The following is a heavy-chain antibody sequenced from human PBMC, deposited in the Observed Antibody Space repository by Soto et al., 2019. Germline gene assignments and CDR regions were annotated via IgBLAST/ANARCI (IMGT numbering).Heavy chain of an antibody. Sequence: SETLSLTCTVSGGSISSSSYYWGWIRQPPGKGLEWIGSIYYSGSTYYNPSLKSRVTISVDTSKNQFSLKLSSVTAADTAVYYCARQDLMIVVVIYPDTFDIWGQGTVVTVSS. J-gene: IGHJ3*02. V-gene: IGHV4-39*01. CDR2: IYYSGST. CDR1: GGSISSSSYY. D-gene: IGHD3-22*01. CDR3: ARQDLMIVVVIYPDTFDI.